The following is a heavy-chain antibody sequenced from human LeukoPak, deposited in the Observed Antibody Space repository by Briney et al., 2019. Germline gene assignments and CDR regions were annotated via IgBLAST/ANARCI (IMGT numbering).Heavy chain of an antibody. CDR2: MHHSGST. J-gene: IGHJ4*02. V-gene: IGHV4-38-2*02. D-gene: IGHD3-10*01. CDR3: ARDRSYFTFDY. CDR1: DFSLNSGYH. Sequence: SETLSLTCTVSDFSLNSGYHWGWVRPPPGKGLEWIGSMHHSGSTYYNPSLKSRVTMSTDTSKSQFSLKLSSVTAADTAVYYCARDRSYFTFDYWGQGTLVTVSS.